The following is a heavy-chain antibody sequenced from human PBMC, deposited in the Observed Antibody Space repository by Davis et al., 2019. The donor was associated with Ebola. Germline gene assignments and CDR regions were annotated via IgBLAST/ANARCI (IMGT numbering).Heavy chain of an antibody. CDR1: GYTFTSYG. V-gene: IGHV1-2*06. CDR3: ASSEYQLLESGWFDP. J-gene: IGHJ5*02. Sequence: ASVKVSCKASGYTFTSYGISWVRQAPGQGLEWMGRINPNSGGTNYAQKFQGRVTMTRDTSISTAYMELSRLRSDDTAVYYCASSEYQLLESGWFDPWGQGTLVTVSS. CDR2: INPNSGGT. D-gene: IGHD2-2*01.